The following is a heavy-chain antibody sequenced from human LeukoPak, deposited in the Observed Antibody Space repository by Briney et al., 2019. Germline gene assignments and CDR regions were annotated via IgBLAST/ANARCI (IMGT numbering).Heavy chain of an antibody. Sequence: GASVKVSCKASGYTFTSYGISWVRQAPGQGLEWMGWISAYNGNTNYAQKFQGRVTMTEDTSTDTAYMELSSLRSEDTAVYYCATGHPDIVVVPAAMLGHYYYYYGMDVWGQGTTVTVSS. CDR1: GYTFTSYG. V-gene: IGHV1-18*01. CDR3: ATGHPDIVVVPAAMLGHYYYYYGMDV. CDR2: ISAYNGNT. J-gene: IGHJ6*02. D-gene: IGHD2-2*01.